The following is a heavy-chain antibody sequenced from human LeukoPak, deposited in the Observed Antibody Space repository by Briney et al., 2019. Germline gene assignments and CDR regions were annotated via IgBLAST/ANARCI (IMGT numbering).Heavy chain of an antibody. CDR2: IYPGDSDT. CDR3: ARVLIRGDEIDY. D-gene: IGHD2-21*01. J-gene: IGHJ4*02. Sequence: GESLKISCKSSGYSFTTYWIAWVRQMPGKGLEWMGIIYPGDSDTRYSPSFQGQVTISADKSISTAYLQWTSLKASDSAMYYCARVLIRGDEIDYWGQGTLVTVSS. V-gene: IGHV5-51*01. CDR1: GYSFTTYW.